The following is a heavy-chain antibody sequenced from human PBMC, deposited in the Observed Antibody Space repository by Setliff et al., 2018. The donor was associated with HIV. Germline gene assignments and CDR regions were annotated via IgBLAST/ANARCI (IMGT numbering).Heavy chain of an antibody. CDR2: IYTSGSA. J-gene: IGHJ4*02. Sequence: SETLSLTCTVSGGSISSYYWSWIRQPPGKGLEWIGYIYTSGSANYNPPLKSRVTISVDTSKNQFSLKLSSVTAADTAVYYCARHSPSDYWGQGTLVTVSS. CDR3: ARHSPSDY. V-gene: IGHV4-4*09. CDR1: GGSISSYY.